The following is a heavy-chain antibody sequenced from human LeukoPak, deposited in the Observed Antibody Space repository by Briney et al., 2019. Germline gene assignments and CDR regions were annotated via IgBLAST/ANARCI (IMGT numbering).Heavy chain of an antibody. CDR1: GFTVSTNY. Sequence: GGSLRLSCAASGFTVSTNYMSWVRQAPGKGLEWVSVIYSGGRTYYTDSVKGRFTISRDSSKNTLYLQINSLRAEDTAIYYCARDSITGATLAYWGQGTLVTVSS. CDR3: ARDSITGATLAY. V-gene: IGHV3-53*01. D-gene: IGHD5-24*01. CDR2: IYSGGRT. J-gene: IGHJ4*02.